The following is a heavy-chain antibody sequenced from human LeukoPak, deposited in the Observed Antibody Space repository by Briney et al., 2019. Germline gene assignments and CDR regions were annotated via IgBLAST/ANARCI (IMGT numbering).Heavy chain of an antibody. V-gene: IGHV4-59*01. CDR1: GGSISTYY. J-gene: IGHJ4*02. Sequence: SETLSLTCTVSGGSISTYYWSWIRQPPGKGLEWIGYIYYSGSTNYNPSLKSRVTISVDTSKNQFSPKLSSVTAADTAVYYCARTRGSYYPYLDYWGQGTLVTVSS. D-gene: IGHD1-26*01. CDR2: IYYSGST. CDR3: ARTRGSYYPYLDY.